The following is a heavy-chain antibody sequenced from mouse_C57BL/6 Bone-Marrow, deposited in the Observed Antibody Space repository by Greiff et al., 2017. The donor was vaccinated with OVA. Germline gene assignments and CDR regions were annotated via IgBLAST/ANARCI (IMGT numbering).Heavy chain of an antibody. V-gene: IGHV5-12*01. D-gene: IGHD4-1*01. CDR3: ARRRDWAYAMDY. CDR1: GFTFSDYY. Sequence: EVKLVESGGGLVQPGGSLKLSCAASGFTFSDYYMYWVRQTPEKRLEWVAYISNGGGSSYYPDTVKGRFTISRDNAKNTLYLQMSRLKSEDTAMYYCARRRDWAYAMDYWGQGTSVTVSS. CDR2: ISNGGGSS. J-gene: IGHJ4*01.